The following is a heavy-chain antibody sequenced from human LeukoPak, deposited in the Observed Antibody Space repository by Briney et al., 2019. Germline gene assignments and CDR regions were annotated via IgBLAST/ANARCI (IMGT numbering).Heavy chain of an antibody. CDR1: GFSFSSYA. D-gene: IGHD6-13*01. Sequence: PGGSLRLSCAASGFSFSSYAMSWVRQAPGKGLEWVSAISGSGGSTYYADSVKGRFTISRDNSKNTLYLQMNSLRAEDTAVYYCAKGLQLAAAGPRWFDPWGQGTLVTVSS. J-gene: IGHJ5*02. CDR3: AKGLQLAAAGPRWFDP. V-gene: IGHV3-23*01. CDR2: ISGSGGST.